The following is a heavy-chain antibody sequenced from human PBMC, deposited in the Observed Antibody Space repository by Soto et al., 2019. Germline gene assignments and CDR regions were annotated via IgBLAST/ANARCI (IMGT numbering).Heavy chain of an antibody. CDR3: ARDAVAFFDY. Sequence: QVQLVESGGGVVQPGRSLRLSCAASGFTFSSYAMHWVRQAPGKGLEWVAVISYDGSNKYYADSVKGRFTISRDDSKNTMYLQMNSRRGEDTAVYYCARDAVAFFDYWGQGTMVTVSS. CDR1: GFTFSSYA. V-gene: IGHV3-30-3*01. CDR2: ISYDGSNK. J-gene: IGHJ4*02.